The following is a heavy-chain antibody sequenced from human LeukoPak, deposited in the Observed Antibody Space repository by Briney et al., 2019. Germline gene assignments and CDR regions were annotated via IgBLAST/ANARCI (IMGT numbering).Heavy chain of an antibody. Sequence: GGSLRLSCAASGFDFSSNWMHWVRHAPGQGLVWVSRIKGDGISTNYADSVKGRFTISRDIAKNTLYLQMNSLRAEDTGVYYCAKDHYWSIDYWGRGTLVTVS. J-gene: IGHJ4*02. CDR1: GFDFSSNW. CDR2: IKGDGIST. D-gene: IGHD3-3*01. V-gene: IGHV3-74*01. CDR3: AKDHYWSIDY.